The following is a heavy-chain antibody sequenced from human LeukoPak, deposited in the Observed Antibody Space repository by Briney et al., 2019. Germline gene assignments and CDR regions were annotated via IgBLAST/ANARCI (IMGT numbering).Heavy chain of an antibody. CDR3: ARDLYDFWSGYYLN. CDR1: GFTFSSYW. CDR2: IKQDGSEK. D-gene: IGHD3-3*01. Sequence: PGGSLRLSCAASGFTFSSYWMSWVRQAPGKGLEWVANIKQDGSEKYYVDSVKGRFTISRDNAKNSLYLQMNSLRAEDTAVNYCARDLYDFWSGYYLNWGQGTLVTVSS. V-gene: IGHV3-7*01. J-gene: IGHJ4*02.